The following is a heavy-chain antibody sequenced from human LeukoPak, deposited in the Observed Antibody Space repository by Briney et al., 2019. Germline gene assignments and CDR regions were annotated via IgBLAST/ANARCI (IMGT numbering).Heavy chain of an antibody. CDR1: GGSISSGDYY. J-gene: IGHJ5*02. Sequence: SETLSLTCTVSGGSISSGDYYWSWIRQPPGKGLKWIGYIYYSGSTYYNPSLKSRVTISVDTSKNQFSLKLSSVTAADTAVYYCAREDYTNWFDPWGQGTLVTVSS. CDR3: AREDYTNWFDP. D-gene: IGHD3-3*01. CDR2: IYYSGST. V-gene: IGHV4-30-4*01.